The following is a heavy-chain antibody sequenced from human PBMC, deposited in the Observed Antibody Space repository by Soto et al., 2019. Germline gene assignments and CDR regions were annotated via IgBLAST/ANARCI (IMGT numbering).Heavy chain of an antibody. D-gene: IGHD3-10*01. CDR1: GFTFSSYG. Sequence: GGSLRLSCAASGFTFSSYGMHWVRQAPGKGLEWVAVIWYDGSNKYYTDSVKGRFTISRDNSKNTLYLQMNSLRAEDTAVYYCARGNKEVGMVRGGTGYYCCGVDVWCQGTTVSVSS. CDR2: IWYDGSNK. V-gene: IGHV3-33*01. J-gene: IGHJ6*02. CDR3: ARGNKEVGMVRGGTGYYCCGVDV.